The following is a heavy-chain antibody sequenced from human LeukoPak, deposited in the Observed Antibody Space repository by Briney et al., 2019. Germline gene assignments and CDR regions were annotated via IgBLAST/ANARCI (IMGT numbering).Heavy chain of an antibody. Sequence: SETLSLTCAVYGGSFSGYYWSWIRQPPGKGLEWIGEINHSGSTNYNPSLKSRVTISVDTSKNQFSLKLSSVTAADTAVYYCARATNYYDSSGYIRYWGQGTLVTVSS. D-gene: IGHD3-22*01. CDR1: GGSFSGYY. J-gene: IGHJ4*02. CDR3: ARATNYYDSSGYIRY. CDR2: INHSGST. V-gene: IGHV4-34*01.